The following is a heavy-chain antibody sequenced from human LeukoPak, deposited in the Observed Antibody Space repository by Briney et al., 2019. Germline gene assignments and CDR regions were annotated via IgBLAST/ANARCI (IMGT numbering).Heavy chain of an antibody. CDR2: ISYDGSNK. D-gene: IGHD4-17*01. Sequence: GRSLRLSCAASGFTFSSYARHWVRQAPGKGLEWVAVISYDGSNKYYADSVKGRFTISRDNSKNTLYLQMNSLKTEDTAVYYCTTDKTVRTTVTTLVDYWGQGTLVTVSS. V-gene: IGHV3-30-3*01. CDR3: TTDKTVRTTVTTLVDY. CDR1: GFTFSSYA. J-gene: IGHJ4*02.